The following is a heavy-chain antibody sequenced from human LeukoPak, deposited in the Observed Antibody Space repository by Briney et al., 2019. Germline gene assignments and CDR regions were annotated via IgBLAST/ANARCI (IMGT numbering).Heavy chain of an antibody. Sequence: ASVKVSCKTAHYTFTRYGVAWVRQAPGQGLEWMGWISGYSGNTNYAQKFQGRVTMTTDTSTSTVYMELSSLRSEDTAVYYCARDHYHKIHSVMVTAPDYWGQGTLVIVSS. D-gene: IGHD2-21*02. CDR2: ISGYSGNT. CDR1: HYTFTRYG. CDR3: ARDHYHKIHSVMVTAPDY. V-gene: IGHV1-18*01. J-gene: IGHJ4*02.